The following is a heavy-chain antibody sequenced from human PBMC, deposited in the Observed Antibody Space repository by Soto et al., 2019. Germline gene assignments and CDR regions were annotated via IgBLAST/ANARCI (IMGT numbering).Heavy chain of an antibody. CDR3: ARELHPLPSSWYSGWWFDP. Sequence: QVQLVQSGAEVKKPGSSVKVSCKASGGTFSSYTISWVRQAPGQGLEWMGRIIPILGIANYAQKFQGRVTITADKSTSTAYMELSSLRSEDTAVYYCARELHPLPSSWYSGWWFDPWGQGTLVTVSS. CDR2: IIPILGIA. J-gene: IGHJ5*02. D-gene: IGHD6-13*01. CDR1: GGTFSSYT. V-gene: IGHV1-69*08.